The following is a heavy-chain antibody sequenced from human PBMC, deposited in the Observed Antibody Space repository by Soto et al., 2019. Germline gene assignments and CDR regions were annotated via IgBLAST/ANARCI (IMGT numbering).Heavy chain of an antibody. CDR3: ARDQVYNFWSGYGPLDH. J-gene: IGHJ4*02. D-gene: IGHD3-3*01. Sequence: PGGSLRLSCAASGFTFSSYAMHWVRQAPGEGLEWLAVISYDGSNKYYADSVKGRFTISRDNSKNTLYLQMNSLRAEDTAVYYCARDQVYNFWSGYGPLDHWGQGTLVTVSS. V-gene: IGHV3-30-3*01. CDR1: GFTFSSYA. CDR2: ISYDGSNK.